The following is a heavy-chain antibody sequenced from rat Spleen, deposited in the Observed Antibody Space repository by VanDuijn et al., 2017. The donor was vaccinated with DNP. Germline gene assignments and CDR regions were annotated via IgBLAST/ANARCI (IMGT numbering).Heavy chain of an antibody. CDR1: GFTFSNYD. V-gene: IGHV5-20*01. CDR2: ISYDGSST. D-gene: IGHD1-11*01. CDR3: GISGSY. Sequence: EVQLVESGGGLVQPGRSMKLSCAASGFTFSNYDMAWVRQAPTKGLEWVASISYDGSSTYYRDSVKGRFTISRDNAKSTLYLQMDSLRSEDTATYDGGISGSYWGQGVMVTVSS. J-gene: IGHJ2*01.